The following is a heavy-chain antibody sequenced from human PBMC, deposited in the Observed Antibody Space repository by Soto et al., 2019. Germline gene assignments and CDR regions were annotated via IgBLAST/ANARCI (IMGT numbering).Heavy chain of an antibody. CDR3: ARSLRAVAGTDFDY. D-gene: IGHD6-19*01. CDR2: INPNSGGT. J-gene: IGHJ4*02. CDR1: GYTFTGYY. Sequence: ASVKVSCKASGYTFTGYYMHWVRQAPGQGLEWMGWINPNSGGTNYAQKFQGWVTMTRDTSISTAYMELSRLRSDDTAVYCCARSLRAVAGTDFDYWGQGTLVTVSS. V-gene: IGHV1-2*04.